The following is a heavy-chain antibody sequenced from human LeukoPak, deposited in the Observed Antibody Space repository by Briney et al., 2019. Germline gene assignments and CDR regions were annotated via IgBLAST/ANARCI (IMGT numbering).Heavy chain of an antibody. CDR1: GYIFTSYV. CDR2: INTNTGNP. Sequence: GASVKVSCKASGYIFTSYVLHWVRQAPGQGLEWMGWINTNTGNPTYAQGFTGRFVFSLDTSVSTAYPQISSLKADDTAMYYCARGDYETHGYQTRWGQGTLVTVSS. V-gene: IGHV7-4-1*02. J-gene: IGHJ4*02. D-gene: IGHD3-22*01. CDR3: ARGDYETHGYQTR.